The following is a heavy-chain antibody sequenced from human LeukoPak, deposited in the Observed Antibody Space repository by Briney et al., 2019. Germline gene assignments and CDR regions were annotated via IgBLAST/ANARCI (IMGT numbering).Heavy chain of an antibody. V-gene: IGHV3-21*01. Sequence: GGSLRLSCAASGFTFSSYSMNWVRQAPGKGLEWVSSISSSSSYIYYADSVKGRFTISRDNAKNSLYLQMNSLRAEDTAVYHCARYCSSSRCHDAFDIWGQGTMVTVSS. CDR1: GFTFSSYS. D-gene: IGHD2-2*01. CDR3: ARYCSSSRCHDAFDI. CDR2: ISSSSSYI. J-gene: IGHJ3*02.